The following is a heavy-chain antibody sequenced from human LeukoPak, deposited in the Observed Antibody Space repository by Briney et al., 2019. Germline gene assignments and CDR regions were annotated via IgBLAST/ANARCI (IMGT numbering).Heavy chain of an antibody. Sequence: PSETLSLTCTVSGGSISSYYWSWIRQPAGKGLEWIGRIYTSGSTNYNPSLKSRVTMSVDTSKNQFSLKLSSVTAADTAVYYCARHGYSSLRFHYYYGMDVWGQGTTVTVSS. J-gene: IGHJ6*02. CDR3: ARHGYSSLRFHYYYGMDV. CDR2: IYTSGST. V-gene: IGHV4-4*07. D-gene: IGHD6-13*01. CDR1: GGSISSYY.